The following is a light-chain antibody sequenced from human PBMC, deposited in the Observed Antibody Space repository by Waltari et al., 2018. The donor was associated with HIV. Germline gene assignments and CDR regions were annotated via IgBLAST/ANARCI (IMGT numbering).Light chain of an antibody. CDR3: CSYAGMYTWV. V-gene: IGLV2-11*01. J-gene: IGLJ3*02. CDR1: SSDVGSYNY. CDR2: DVS. Sequence: QSSLTQPRSVSGSPGQSVTIYCSGNSSDVGSYNYVSWYLQHPGKAPNVMIYDVSKRPSGVPDRFSGSKSGKTASLTISGLQAEDEADYYCCSYAGMYTWVFGGGTKLTVL.